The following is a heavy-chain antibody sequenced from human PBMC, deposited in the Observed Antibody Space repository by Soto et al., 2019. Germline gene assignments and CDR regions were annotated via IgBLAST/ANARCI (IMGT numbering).Heavy chain of an antibody. Sequence: PVKVSCKASGGTFSSYAISWVRQAPGQGLEWMGGIIPIFGTANYAQKFQGRVTITADESTSTAYMELCSMRSDDTAVYYCARDGLSGYGMDGWGQGTTGTASS. D-gene: IGHD3-16*02. V-gene: IGHV1-69*13. CDR3: ARDGLSGYGMDG. CDR1: GGTFSSYA. CDR2: IIPIFGTA. J-gene: IGHJ6*02.